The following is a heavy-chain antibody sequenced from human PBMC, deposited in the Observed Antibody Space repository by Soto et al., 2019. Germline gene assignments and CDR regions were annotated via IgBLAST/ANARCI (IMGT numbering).Heavy chain of an antibody. Sequence: LSLTCTVSGGSISSYYWSWIRQPPGKGLEWIGYIYYSGSTNYNPSLKSRVTISVDTSKNQFSLKLSSVTAADTAVYYCARDNLYDSSGYYYYWGQGTLVTVSS. D-gene: IGHD3-22*01. CDR2: IYYSGST. J-gene: IGHJ4*02. V-gene: IGHV4-59*01. CDR3: ARDNLYDSSGYYYY. CDR1: GGSISSYY.